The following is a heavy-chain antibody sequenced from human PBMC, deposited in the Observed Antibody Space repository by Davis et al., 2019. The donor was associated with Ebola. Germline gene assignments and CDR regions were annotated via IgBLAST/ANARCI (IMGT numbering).Heavy chain of an antibody. V-gene: IGHV3-23*01. CDR3: AKDPRFLEWLLEWYYFDY. J-gene: IGHJ4*02. D-gene: IGHD3-3*01. Sequence: GVLKISCAASGFTFSSYAMSWVRQAPGKGLEWVSAISGSGGSTYYADSVKGRFTISRDNSKNTLYLQMNSLRAEDTAVYYCAKDPRFLEWLLEWYYFDYWGQGTLVTVSS. CDR1: GFTFSSYA. CDR2: ISGSGGST.